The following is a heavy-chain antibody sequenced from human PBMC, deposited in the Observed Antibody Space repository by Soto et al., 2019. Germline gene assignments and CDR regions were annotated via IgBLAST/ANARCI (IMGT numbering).Heavy chain of an antibody. CDR3: AGGYSSYYFDY. J-gene: IGHJ4*02. CDR1: GFTFSSYA. CDR2: ISYDGSNK. Sequence: GGSLRLSCAASGFTFSSYAMHWVRQAPGKGLEWVAVISYDGSNKYYADSVKGRFTISRDNSKNTLYLQMNSLRAEDTAVYYCAGGYSSYYFDYWGQGTLVTVSS. V-gene: IGHV3-30-3*01. D-gene: IGHD5-18*01.